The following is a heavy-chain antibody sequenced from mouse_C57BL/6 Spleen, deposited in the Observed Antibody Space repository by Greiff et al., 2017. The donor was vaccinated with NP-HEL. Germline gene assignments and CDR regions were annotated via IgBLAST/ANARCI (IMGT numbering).Heavy chain of an antibody. Sequence: QVQLQHSGAELARPGASVKMSCKASGYTFTSYTMHWVKQRPGQGLEWIGYINPSSGYTKYNQKFKDKATLTADKSSSTAYMQLSSLTSEDSAVYYCARGGYDWAWFAYWGQGTLVTVSA. D-gene: IGHD2-2*01. CDR2: INPSSGYT. V-gene: IGHV1-4*01. J-gene: IGHJ3*01. CDR3: ARGGYDWAWFAY. CDR1: GYTFTSYT.